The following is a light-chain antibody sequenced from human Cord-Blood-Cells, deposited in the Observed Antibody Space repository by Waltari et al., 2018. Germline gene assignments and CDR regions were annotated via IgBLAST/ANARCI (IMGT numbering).Light chain of an antibody. J-gene: IGLJ2*01. V-gene: IGLV2-14*01. Sequence: QSALTPPASVSGSPGQSITIPCTGTSSDVGGYNYVSWYQQHPGKAPKLMIYDVSNRPAGVSSRFAGSQSGNTASLTISGLQAEDEADYYCSSYTSSSTLVFGGGTKLTVL. CDR1: SSDVGGYNY. CDR3: SSYTSSSTLV. CDR2: DVS.